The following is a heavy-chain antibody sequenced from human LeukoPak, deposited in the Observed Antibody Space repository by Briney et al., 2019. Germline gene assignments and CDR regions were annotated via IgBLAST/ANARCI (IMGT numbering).Heavy chain of an antibody. CDR1: GFTFSSYA. J-gene: IGHJ6*03. D-gene: IGHD1-26*01. CDR3: AKGQGGSYLNYYYYYMDV. V-gene: IGHV3-23*01. CDR2: ISGSGGST. Sequence: GGSLRLSCAASGFTFSSYAMSWVRQAPGKGLKWVSAISGSGGSTYYADSVKGRFTISRDNSKNTLYLQMNSLRAEDTAVYYCAKGQGGSYLNYYYYYMDVWGKGTTVTVSS.